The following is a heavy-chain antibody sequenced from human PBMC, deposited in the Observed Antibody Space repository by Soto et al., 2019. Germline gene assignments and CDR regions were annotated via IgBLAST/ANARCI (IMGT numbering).Heavy chain of an antibody. CDR3: ARIHDFWSGSTPFDY. CDR2: INHSGST. J-gene: IGHJ4*02. D-gene: IGHD3-3*01. V-gene: IGHV4-34*01. Sequence: SETLSLTCAVYGGSFSGYYWSWIRQPPGKGLEWIGEINHSGSTNYNPSLKSRVTISVDTSKNQFSLKLSSVTAADTAVYYCARIHDFWSGSTPFDYWGQGTLVTVS. CDR1: GGSFSGYY.